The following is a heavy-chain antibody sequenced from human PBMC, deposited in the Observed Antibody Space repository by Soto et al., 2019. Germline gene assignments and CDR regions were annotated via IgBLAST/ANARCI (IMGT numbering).Heavy chain of an antibody. J-gene: IGHJ5*02. CDR2: ISTYSGDT. CDR1: GYTFFTYD. D-gene: IGHD5-12*01. Sequence: QVHLVQSGVEVKTPGASVKVSCQASGYTFFTYDISWVRQAPGQGLEWMGWISTYSGDTKYAQKFQGRVTMTTDTTPTTAYLDLRSLRYDDTAVYYCSRHHGPTTSENWFDPWGQGTLVTVSS. CDR3: SRHHGPTTSENWFDP. V-gene: IGHV1-18*01.